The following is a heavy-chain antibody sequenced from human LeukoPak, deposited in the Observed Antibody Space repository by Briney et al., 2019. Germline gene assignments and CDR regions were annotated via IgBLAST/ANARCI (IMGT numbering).Heavy chain of an antibody. CDR3: ATDLDSRAHYDTLTGYAWFDP. Sequence: ASVKVSCKASGYTFTGYYMHWARQAPGQGLEWMGWINPNSGGTNYAQKFQGRVTMTEDTSTDTAYMELSSLGSEDTAVYYCATDLDSRAHYDTLTGYAWFDPWGQGTLVTVSS. CDR2: INPNSGGT. D-gene: IGHD3-9*01. CDR1: GYTFTGYY. J-gene: IGHJ5*02. V-gene: IGHV1-2*02.